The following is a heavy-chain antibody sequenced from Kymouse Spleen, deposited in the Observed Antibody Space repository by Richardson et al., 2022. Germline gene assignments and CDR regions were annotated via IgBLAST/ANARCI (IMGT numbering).Heavy chain of an antibody. V-gene: IGHV3-21*03. Sequence: EVQLVESGGGLVKPGGSLRLSCAASGFTFSSYSMNWVRQAPGKGLEWVSSISSSSSYIYYADSVKGRFTISRDNAKNSLYLQMNSLRAEDTAVYYCARDKSHYYGSGPWGQGTLVTVSS. CDR2: ISSSSSYI. CDR3: ARDKSHYYGSGP. D-gene: IGHD3-10*01. J-gene: IGHJ5*02. CDR1: GFTFSSYS.